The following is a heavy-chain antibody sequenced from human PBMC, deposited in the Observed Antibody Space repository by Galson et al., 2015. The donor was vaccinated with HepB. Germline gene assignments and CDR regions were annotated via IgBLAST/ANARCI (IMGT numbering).Heavy chain of an antibody. Sequence: SCKASGYTFTGYGITWFRQAPGQGLEWMGWISPYNSNTNYARNFQGRVTMAADTSTTTAYMDLRSLRSDDTAVYYCARLPYGDGHYSDYWGQGTLVTVSS. D-gene: IGHD4-17*01. CDR1: GYTFTGYG. V-gene: IGHV1-18*01. CDR2: ISPYNSNT. CDR3: ARLPYGDGHYSDY. J-gene: IGHJ4*02.